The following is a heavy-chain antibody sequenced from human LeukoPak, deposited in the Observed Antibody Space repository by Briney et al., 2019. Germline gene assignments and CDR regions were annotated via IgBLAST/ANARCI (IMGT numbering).Heavy chain of an antibody. CDR2: INPNSGGT. J-gene: IGHJ4*02. D-gene: IGHD1-26*01. CDR3: AFDLEGRSGSYPLY. CDR1: GYTFTGYY. Sequence: VASVKVSCKASGYTFTGYYMHWVRQAPGQGLEWMGWINPNSGGTNYAQKFQGRVTMTRDTSISTAYMELSRLRSDDTAVYYCAFDLEGRSGSYPLYWGQGTLVTVSS. V-gene: IGHV1-2*02.